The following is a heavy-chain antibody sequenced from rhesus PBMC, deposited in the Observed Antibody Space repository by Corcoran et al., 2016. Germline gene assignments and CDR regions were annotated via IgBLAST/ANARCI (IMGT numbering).Heavy chain of an antibody. V-gene: IGHV4-73*01. CDR3: AREERWELQDRSYYFDY. CDR2: IYGNSVST. CDR1: GGSISGYYY. Sequence: QVQLQQWGEGLVKPSETLSLTCAVYGGSISGYYYWSWIRQPPGKGLEWIGYIYGNSVSTNYNPSLKNRVTISKDTSKNQFSLKLSSVTAADTAVYYCAREERWELQDRSYYFDYWGQGVLVTVSS. J-gene: IGHJ4*01. D-gene: IGHD1-44*02.